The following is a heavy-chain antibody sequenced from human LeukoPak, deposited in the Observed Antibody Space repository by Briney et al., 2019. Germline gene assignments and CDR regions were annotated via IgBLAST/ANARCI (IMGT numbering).Heavy chain of an antibody. D-gene: IGHD3-22*01. CDR3: ARAITSWDSSGYYEFDY. J-gene: IGHJ4*02. Sequence: GSLRLSCATSGFTFSDHYIDWVRQAPGKGLEWVGSIYYSGSTYYNPSLKSRVTISVDTSKNQFSLKLSSVTAADTAVYYCARAITSWDSSGYYEFDYWGQGTLVTVSS. V-gene: IGHV4-38-2*01. CDR1: GFTFSDHY. CDR2: IYYSGST.